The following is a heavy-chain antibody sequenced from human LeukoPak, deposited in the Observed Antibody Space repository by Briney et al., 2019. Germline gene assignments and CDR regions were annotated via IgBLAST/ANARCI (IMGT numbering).Heavy chain of an antibody. V-gene: IGHV4-61*01. Sequence: SETLSLTCTVSGGSISSSSYYWSWIRQPPGKGLEWIGYIYYSGSTNYNPSLKSRVTISVDTSKNQFSLKLSSVTAADTAVYYCAGWDDAFDIWGQGTMVTVSS. D-gene: IGHD6-19*01. CDR2: IYYSGST. CDR1: GGSISSSSYY. CDR3: AGWDDAFDI. J-gene: IGHJ3*02.